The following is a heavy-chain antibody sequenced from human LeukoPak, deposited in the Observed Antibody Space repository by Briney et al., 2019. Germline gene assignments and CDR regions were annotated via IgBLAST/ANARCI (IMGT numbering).Heavy chain of an antibody. V-gene: IGHV3-33*01. J-gene: IGHJ4*02. CDR3: ARDHCGGDCYSGAY. Sequence: GSLRLSCAASGFTFSSYGMHGVRQAPGKGLEWVAVIWYDGSNKYYADSVKGRFTISRDNSKNTLYLQMNSLRAEDTAVYYCARDHCGGDCYSGAYWGRGTLVTVSS. D-gene: IGHD2-21*02. CDR1: GFTFSSYG. CDR2: IWYDGSNK.